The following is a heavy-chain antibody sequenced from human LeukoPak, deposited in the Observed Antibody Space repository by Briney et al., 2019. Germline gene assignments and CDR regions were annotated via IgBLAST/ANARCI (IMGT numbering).Heavy chain of an antibody. CDR1: GGSFSGYY. CDR2: INHSGST. J-gene: IGHJ4*02. V-gene: IGHV4-34*01. Sequence: SETLSLTCAVYGGSFSGYYWSWIRQPPGKGLEWIGEINHSGSTNYNPSLKSRVTISVDTSKNQFSLKLSSVTAADTAVYYCARSPKKGLGYWGQGTLVTVSS. CDR3: ARSPKKGLGY.